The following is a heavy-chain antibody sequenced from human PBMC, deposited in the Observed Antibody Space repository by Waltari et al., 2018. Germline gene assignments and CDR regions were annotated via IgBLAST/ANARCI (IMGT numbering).Heavy chain of an antibody. J-gene: IGHJ4*02. Sequence: LVESGGDLVRPGGSLRLSCAASGFNLRSYWMSWVRQAPGKGLEWVGNINYVVIGWLYGDLVGGLLTVSRDNAKNSLYLEMNNVRVDDTAVYYCARGSAYYVRVWDLWGPGTLVTVSS. V-gene: IGHV3-7*03. CDR2: INYVVIGW. CDR1: GFNLRSYW. D-gene: IGHD3-16*01. CDR3: ARGSAYYVRVWDL.